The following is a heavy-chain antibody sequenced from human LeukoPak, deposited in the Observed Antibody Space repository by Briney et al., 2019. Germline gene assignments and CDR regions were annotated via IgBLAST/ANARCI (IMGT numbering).Heavy chain of an antibody. CDR3: ARYNNLYYYDSSGYPYTFDY. CDR2: ISYPGST. CDR1: GGSISSYY. Sequence: SETLSLTCTVSGGSISSYYWSWIRQPPGQGLDWIGYISYPGSTNYNPSLNSRVTISIDTSKNQFSLKLSSVTAADTAVYYCARYNNLYYYDSSGYPYTFDYWGQGTLVTVSS. D-gene: IGHD3-22*01. V-gene: IGHV4-59*01. J-gene: IGHJ4*02.